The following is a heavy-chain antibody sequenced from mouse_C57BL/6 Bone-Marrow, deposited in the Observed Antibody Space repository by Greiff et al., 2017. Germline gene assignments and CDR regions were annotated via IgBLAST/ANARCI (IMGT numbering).Heavy chain of an antibody. CDR2: ISDGGSYT. Sequence: EVQLQESGGGLVKPGGSLKLSCAASGFTFSSYAMSWVRQTPGKRLEWVATISDGGSYTYYPDNVKGRFTISRDKAKNNLYLQMSHLKSEDTAMYYCARAPDGDDDAMDYWGQGTSVTVSS. J-gene: IGHJ4*01. CDR3: ARAPDGDDDAMDY. CDR1: GFTFSSYA. D-gene: IGHD2-2*01. V-gene: IGHV5-4*01.